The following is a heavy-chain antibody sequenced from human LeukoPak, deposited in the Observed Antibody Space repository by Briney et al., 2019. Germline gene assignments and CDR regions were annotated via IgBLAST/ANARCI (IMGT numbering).Heavy chain of an antibody. CDR3: ATDDYYRY. J-gene: IGHJ4*02. Sequence: PGGSLRLSCAASGFTFSSYWMHWVRQAPGKGLVWVSRIDTDGSFTSYADSVRGRFTISRDNSKNTLYLQMNNLRVEDTAVYYCATDDYYRYWGQGSLVTVSS. CDR2: IDTDGSFT. CDR1: GFTFSSYW. V-gene: IGHV3-74*01. D-gene: IGHD2-21*02.